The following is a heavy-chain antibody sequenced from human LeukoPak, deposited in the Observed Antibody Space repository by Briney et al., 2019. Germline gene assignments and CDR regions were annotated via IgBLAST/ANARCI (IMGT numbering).Heavy chain of an antibody. V-gene: IGHV4-61*01. J-gene: IGHJ4*02. CDR1: GGSVNSDSFY. CDR3: ATHSSASSFRF. Sequence: SETLSLTCTVSGGSVNSDSFYWTWIRQPPGKGLEWIGYIYYSGNTNYNPSLKSRVTISVDTSKNQFSLKLNSVTAADTAVYYCATHSSASSFRFWGQGTLITVSS. CDR2: IYYSGNT. D-gene: IGHD3-10*01.